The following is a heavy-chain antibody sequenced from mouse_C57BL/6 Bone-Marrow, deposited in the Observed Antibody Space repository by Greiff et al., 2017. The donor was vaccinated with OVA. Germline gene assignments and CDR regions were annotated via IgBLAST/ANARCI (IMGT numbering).Heavy chain of an antibody. V-gene: IGHV1-64*01. CDR1: GYTFTSYW. CDR2: IHPNSGST. Sequence: QVQLKQPGAELVKPGASVKLSCKASGYTFTSYWMHWVKQRPGQGLEWIGMIHPNSGSTNYNEKFKSKATLTVAKSSSTAYMQLSSLTSEDSAVYYCARGTYGRREGYFDVWGTGTTVTVSS. D-gene: IGHD1-1*01. CDR3: ARGTYGRREGYFDV. J-gene: IGHJ1*03.